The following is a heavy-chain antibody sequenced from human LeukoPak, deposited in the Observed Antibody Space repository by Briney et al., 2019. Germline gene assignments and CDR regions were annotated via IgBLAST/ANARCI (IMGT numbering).Heavy chain of an antibody. CDR1: GFTFDDYG. CDR2: INWNGGST. Sequence: GSLRLSCAASGFTFDDYGMSWVRQAPGKGLEWVSGINWNGGSTGYADSVKGRFTISRDNAKNSLYLQMNSLRAEDTALYYCARERSYDFWSGAFDYWGQGTLVTVSS. D-gene: IGHD3-3*01. V-gene: IGHV3-20*04. CDR3: ARERSYDFWSGAFDY. J-gene: IGHJ4*02.